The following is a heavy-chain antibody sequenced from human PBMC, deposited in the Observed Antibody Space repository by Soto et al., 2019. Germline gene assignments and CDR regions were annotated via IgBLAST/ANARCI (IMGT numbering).Heavy chain of an antibody. CDR2: IWYDGSNK. CDR1: GFTFSSYG. J-gene: IGHJ4*02. CDR3: ARDGYNWNIGTLDY. Sequence: GGSLRLSCAASGFTFSSYGMHWVRQAPGKGLEWVAVIWYDGSNKYYADSVKGRFTISRDNSKNTLYLQMNSLRAEDTAVYYCARDGYNWNIGTLDYWGQGTLVTAPQ. D-gene: IGHD1-20*01. V-gene: IGHV3-33*01.